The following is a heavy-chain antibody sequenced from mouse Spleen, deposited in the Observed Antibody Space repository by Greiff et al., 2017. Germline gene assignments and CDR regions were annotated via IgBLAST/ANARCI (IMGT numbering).Heavy chain of an antibody. CDR1: GYTFTDYN. CDR3: ARGLMDY. V-gene: IGHV1-22*01. J-gene: IGHJ4*01. Sequence: EVQLQQSGPELVKMSCKASGYTFTDYNMHWVKQSHGKSLEWIGYINPNNGGTSYNQKFKGKATLTVNKSSSTAYMELRSLTSEDSAVYYCARGLMDYWGQGTSVTVSS. CDR2: INPNNGGT.